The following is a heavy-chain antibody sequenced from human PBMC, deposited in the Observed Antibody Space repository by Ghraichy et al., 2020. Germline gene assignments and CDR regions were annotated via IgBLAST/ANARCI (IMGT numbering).Heavy chain of an antibody. D-gene: IGHD6-19*01. CDR1: GFTFSTYA. Sequence: GGSLRLSCAASGFTFSTYAMSWVRQAPGKGLEWVSAISGSGGSTYYADSVKGRFTISRDNSKNTLYLQMNSLRAEDTAVYYCAKDHPGPGIAVAGAVDYWGQGTLVTVSS. CDR3: AKDHPGPGIAVAGAVDY. V-gene: IGHV3-23*01. CDR2: ISGSGGST. J-gene: IGHJ4*02.